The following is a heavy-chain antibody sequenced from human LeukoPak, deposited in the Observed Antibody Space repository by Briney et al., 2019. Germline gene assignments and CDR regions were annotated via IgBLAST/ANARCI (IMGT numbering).Heavy chain of an antibody. CDR1: GGSISSYY. V-gene: IGHV4-59*12. J-gene: IGHJ6*03. CDR2: IYYSGST. D-gene: IGHD4-17*01. CDR3: ARGRRLRGFYYYMDV. Sequence: SETLSLTCTVSGGSISSYYWSWIRQPPGKGLEWIGYIYYSGSTNYNPSLKSRVTISVDTSKNQFSLKLSSVTAADTAVYYCARGRRLRGFYYYMDVWGKGTTVTVSS.